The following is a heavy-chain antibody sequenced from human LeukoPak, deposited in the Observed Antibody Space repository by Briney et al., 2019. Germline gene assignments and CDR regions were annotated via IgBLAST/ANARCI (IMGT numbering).Heavy chain of an antibody. CDR3: ASILLEGSGGSLSFDY. V-gene: IGHV4-61*01. CDR2: IYYSGST. J-gene: IGHJ4*02. CDR1: GGSVSSGNYY. D-gene: IGHD2-15*01. Sequence: PSETLSLTCTVSGGSVSSGNYYWSWIRQPPGKGLEWIGYIYYSGSTNYNPSLKSRVTISVDTSKNQFSLKLSSVTAADTAVYYCASILLEGSGGSLSFDYWGQGTLVTVSS.